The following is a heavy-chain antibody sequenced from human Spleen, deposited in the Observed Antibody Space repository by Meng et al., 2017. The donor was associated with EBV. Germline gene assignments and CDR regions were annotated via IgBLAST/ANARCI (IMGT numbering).Heavy chain of an antibody. CDR3: ARGREFRGVFDY. Sequence: QVPLVHPGAEVRYPGASVKVSCKASGFTFVSYFMHWVRQAPGQGLEWMGIINPNGGLTAYAQKFQGRVTLTRDTSTSTVYLELSSLRSEDTAFYYCARGREFRGVFDYWGQGSLVTVSS. V-gene: IGHV1-46*01. CDR1: GFTFVSYF. J-gene: IGHJ4*02. D-gene: IGHD3-10*01. CDR2: INPNGGLT.